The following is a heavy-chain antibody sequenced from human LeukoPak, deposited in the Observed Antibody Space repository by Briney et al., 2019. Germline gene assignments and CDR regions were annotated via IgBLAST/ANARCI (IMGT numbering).Heavy chain of an antibody. V-gene: IGHV1-69*05. D-gene: IGHD1-26*01. J-gene: IGHJ4*02. CDR3: ARALLGATTRGFFDY. CDR1: GGTYSSYA. Sequence: SVKVSCKASGGTYSSYAISWVRQAPGQGLEWMGGIIPIFGTANYAQKFQGRVTITTDESTSTAYMELSSLRSEDTAVYYCARALLGATTRGFFDYWGQGTLVTVSS. CDR2: IIPIFGTA.